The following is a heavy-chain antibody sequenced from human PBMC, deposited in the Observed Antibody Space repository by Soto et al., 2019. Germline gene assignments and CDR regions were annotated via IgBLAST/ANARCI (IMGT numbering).Heavy chain of an antibody. Sequence: SETLSLTCTVSGGSIISYYWSWILQPPWKGLEWIGYIYYSGSTNYNPSLKSRVTISVDTSKNQFSLKLSSVTAADTAVYYCARDVAGYSSVWSLDWYFDLWGRGTLVTVSS. CDR3: ARDVAGYSSVWSLDWYFDL. V-gene: IGHV4-59*01. J-gene: IGHJ2*01. CDR2: IYYSGST. D-gene: IGHD6-19*01. CDR1: GGSIISYY.